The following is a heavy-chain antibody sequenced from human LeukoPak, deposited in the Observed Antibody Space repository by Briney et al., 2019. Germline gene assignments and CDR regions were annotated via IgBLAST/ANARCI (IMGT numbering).Heavy chain of an antibody. CDR2: INHSGST. CDR1: GGSFIGYY. J-gene: IGHJ4*02. V-gene: IGHV4-34*01. D-gene: IGHD3-22*01. Sequence: SETLSFACAVYGGSFIGYYWSWIRQPPGIGLEWIGEINHSGSTNYNPSLKSRVTISVDTSKNHFSLKLSSVTAADTAVYYCARAYYDSSRYYNDYFDYWGQGTLVTVSS. CDR3: ARAYYDSSRYYNDYFDY.